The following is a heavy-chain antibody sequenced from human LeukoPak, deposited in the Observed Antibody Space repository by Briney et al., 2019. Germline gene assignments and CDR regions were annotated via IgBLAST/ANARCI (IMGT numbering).Heavy chain of an antibody. D-gene: IGHD2-2*01. CDR3: ARVIYCSSTSCDWFDP. V-gene: IGHV3-21*01. CDR2: ISSSGSYI. CDR1: GFTFSSYS. Sequence: GGSLRLSCAASGFTFSSYSMNWVRQAPGKGLEWVSSISSSGSYIYYADSVKGRFTISRDNAKNSLYLQMNSLRAEDTAVYYCARVIYCSSTSCDWFDPWGQGTLVTVSS. J-gene: IGHJ5*02.